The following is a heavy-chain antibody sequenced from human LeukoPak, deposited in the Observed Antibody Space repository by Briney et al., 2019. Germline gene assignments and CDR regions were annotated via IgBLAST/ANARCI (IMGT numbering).Heavy chain of an antibody. V-gene: IGHV3-7*03. CDR3: AKDQSGAIPEGAFDI. CDR2: IKQDGSEK. D-gene: IGHD2-15*01. Sequence: GGSLRLSCAASGFTFSSYWMSWVRQAPGKGLEWVANIKQDGSEKYYVDSVKGRFTISRDNSKNTLYLQMNSLRAEDTAVYYCAKDQSGAIPEGAFDIWGQGTMVTVSS. J-gene: IGHJ3*02. CDR1: GFTFSSYW.